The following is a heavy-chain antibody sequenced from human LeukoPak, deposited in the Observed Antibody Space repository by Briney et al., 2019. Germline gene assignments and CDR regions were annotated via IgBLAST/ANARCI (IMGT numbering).Heavy chain of an antibody. Sequence: PGRSLRLSCAASGFTFSSYAMHWVRQAPGKGLEWVAVISYDGSNKYYADSVKGRFTISRDNSKNTLYLQMNSLRAEDTAVYYCARDDRFLEWLFNYYGMDVWGQGTTVTVSS. J-gene: IGHJ6*02. D-gene: IGHD3-3*01. CDR3: ARDDRFLEWLFNYYGMDV. CDR2: ISYDGSNK. CDR1: GFTFSSYA. V-gene: IGHV3-30-3*01.